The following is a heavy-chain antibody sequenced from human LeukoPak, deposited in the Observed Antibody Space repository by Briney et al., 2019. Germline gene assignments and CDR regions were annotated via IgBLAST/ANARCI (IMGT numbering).Heavy chain of an antibody. CDR2: ITASGNYI. CDR1: GFTFRSYT. V-gene: IGHV3-21*01. D-gene: IGHD3-10*01. J-gene: IGHJ6*04. CDR3: AKEPTNVLPDV. Sequence: GGSLRLSCAASGFTFRSYTINWVRQAPGKGLEWLSCITASGNYIYYAASVKGRFTISRDNAKNSVYLQMNSLRAGDTAVYYCAKEPTNVLPDVWGKGTTVTVSS.